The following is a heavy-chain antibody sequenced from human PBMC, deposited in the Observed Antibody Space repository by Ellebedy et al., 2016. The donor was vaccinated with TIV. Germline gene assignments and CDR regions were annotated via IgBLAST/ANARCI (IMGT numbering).Heavy chain of an antibody. CDR2: ISASCGTT. J-gene: IGHJ4*02. V-gene: IGHV3-23*01. Sequence: GGSLRLXXAASGFTFRNNAMSWVRQALGKGLEWVSGISASCGTTYYADSVKGRFTISRDNSKNTLSLQMNSLRAEDTAVYYCARGSGQGSYYNLFFDYWGQGTLVTVSS. CDR3: ARGSGQGSYYNLFFDY. D-gene: IGHD3-10*01. CDR1: GFTFRNNA.